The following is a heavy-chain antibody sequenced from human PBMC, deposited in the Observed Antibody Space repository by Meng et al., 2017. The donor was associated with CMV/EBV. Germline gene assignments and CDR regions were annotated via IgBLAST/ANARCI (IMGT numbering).Heavy chain of an antibody. Sequence: SVKVSCKASGGTFSSYAISWVRQAPGQGLEWMGGIIPIFGTANYAQKFQGRVTITTDESTSTAYMELSSLRSEDTAVYYCARRDFGVVPGAGGLYYGMDVWGQGTTVTVSS. CDR2: IIPIFGTA. D-gene: IGHD3-3*01. V-gene: IGHV1-69*05. CDR1: GGTFSSYA. J-gene: IGHJ6*02. CDR3: ARRDFGVVPGAGGLYYGMDV.